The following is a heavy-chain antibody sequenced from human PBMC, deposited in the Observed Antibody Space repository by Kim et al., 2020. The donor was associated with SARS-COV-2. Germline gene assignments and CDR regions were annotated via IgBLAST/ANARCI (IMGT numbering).Heavy chain of an antibody. CDR2: ISYDGSNK. CDR1: GFTFSSYA. J-gene: IGHJ6*02. D-gene: IGHD6-6*01. Sequence: GGSLRLSCAASGFTFSSYAMHWVRQAPGKGLEWVAVISYDGSNKYYADSVKGRFTISRDNSKNTLYLQMNSLRAEDTAVYYCARQEYSSSSFGWDYYYGMDVWGQGTTVTVSS. V-gene: IGHV3-30*04. CDR3: ARQEYSSSSFGWDYYYGMDV.